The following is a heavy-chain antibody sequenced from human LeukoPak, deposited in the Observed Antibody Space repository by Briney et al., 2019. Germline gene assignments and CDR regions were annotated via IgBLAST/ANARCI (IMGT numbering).Heavy chain of an antibody. CDR3: ARFMVAVAVGGYYYYYMDV. CDR1: GGSISSYY. Sequence: SETLSLTCTVSGGSISSYYWSWIRQPAGKGLEWIGRIYTRGSTNYNPSLKSRVTMSVDTSKNQFSLKLSSVTAADTAVYYCARFMVAVAVGGYYYYYMDVWGKGTTVTISS. V-gene: IGHV4-4*07. J-gene: IGHJ6*03. CDR2: IYTRGST. D-gene: IGHD6-19*01.